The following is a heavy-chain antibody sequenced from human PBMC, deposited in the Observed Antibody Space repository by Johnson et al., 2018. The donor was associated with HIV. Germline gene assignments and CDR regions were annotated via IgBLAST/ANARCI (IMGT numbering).Heavy chain of an antibody. CDR2: IDTAGST. J-gene: IGHJ3*02. CDR3: ASRYTVDAFDI. V-gene: IGHV3-66*01. CDR1: GFTVSSNY. D-gene: IGHD1-1*01. Sequence: VQLVESGGGVVQPGRSLRLSCAASGFTVSSNYMSWVRQAPGKGLEWVSVIDTAGSTYDADSVKGRFTISRDNSKNTLYLQMNSLRAEDTAVYYCASRYTVDAFDIWGQGTMVTVSS.